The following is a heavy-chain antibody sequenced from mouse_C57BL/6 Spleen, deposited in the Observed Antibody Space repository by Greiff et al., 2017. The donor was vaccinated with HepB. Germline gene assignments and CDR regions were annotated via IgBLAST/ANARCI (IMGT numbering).Heavy chain of an antibody. CDR1: GYTFTSYW. CDR2: IYPGSGST. J-gene: IGHJ4*01. D-gene: IGHD1-1*01. V-gene: IGHV1-55*01. Sequence: VQLQQSGAELVKPGASVKMSCKASGYTFTSYWITWVKQRPGQGLEWIGDIYPGSGSTNYNEKFKSKATLTVDTSSSTAYMQLSSLTSEDSAVYYGAREFYYGSSYDAMDYWGQGTSVTVSS. CDR3: AREFYYGSSYDAMDY.